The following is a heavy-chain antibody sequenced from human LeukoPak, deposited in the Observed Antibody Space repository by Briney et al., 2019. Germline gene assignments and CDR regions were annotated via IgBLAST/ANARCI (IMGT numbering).Heavy chain of an antibody. CDR2: IWYDGSNK. J-gene: IGHJ4*02. V-gene: IGHV3-33*01. Sequence: GGSLRLSCAASGFTFSIYGMHWVRQAPGKGLEWVAFIWYDGSNKYYVDSVKGRFTISRDNSMNTVYLQMNSLRAEDTAVYFCARNRLQSLDYWGQGTPVTVSA. CDR3: ARNRLQSLDY. D-gene: IGHD4-11*01. CDR1: GFTFSIYG.